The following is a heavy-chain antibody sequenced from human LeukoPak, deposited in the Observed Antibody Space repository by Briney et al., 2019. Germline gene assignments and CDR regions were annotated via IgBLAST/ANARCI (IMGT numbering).Heavy chain of an antibody. Sequence: PGGSLRLSCVASGFTLSSYSMNWVRQAPGKGLEWVSYISDTGSTIAYTDSVKGRFTMSRDNAKNSLYLQMNSLRVEDTAIYYCATSGSYRFDYWGQGTLVTVSS. J-gene: IGHJ4*02. CDR2: ISDTGSTI. CDR3: ATSGSYRFDY. D-gene: IGHD1-26*01. V-gene: IGHV3-48*01. CDR1: GFTLSSYS.